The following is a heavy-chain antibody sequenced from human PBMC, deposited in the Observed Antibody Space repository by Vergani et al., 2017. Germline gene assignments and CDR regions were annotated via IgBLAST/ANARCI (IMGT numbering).Heavy chain of an antibody. J-gene: IGHJ4*02. V-gene: IGHV1-69*04. Sequence: QVQLVQSGAEVKKPGSSVTVSCRASGCTFGSHTISWVRQAPGQGLEWVGRVIHHLEITTLAQHLQGRVIITADKSTDTAYMELISLRREDTAVYYCAREGNYDDSTGFAPGASFDWGPGTLVTVSS. CDR1: GCTFGSHT. D-gene: IGHD3-22*01. CDR2: VIHHLEIT. CDR3: AREGNYDDSTGFAPGASFD.